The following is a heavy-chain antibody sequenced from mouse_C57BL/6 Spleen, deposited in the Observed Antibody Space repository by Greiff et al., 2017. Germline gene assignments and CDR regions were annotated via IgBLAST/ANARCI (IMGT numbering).Heavy chain of an antibody. CDR1: GYTFTSYW. CDR3: ARGITTVVATGNYFDY. J-gene: IGHJ2*01. Sequence: VQLQQPGAELVRPGSSVKLSCKASGYTFTSYWMDWVKQRPGQGLEWIGNIYPSDSETHYNQKFKDKATLTVDKSSSTAYMQLSSLTSEYSAVYYCARGITTVVATGNYFDYWGQGTTLTVSS. CDR2: IYPSDSET. D-gene: IGHD1-1*01. V-gene: IGHV1-61*01.